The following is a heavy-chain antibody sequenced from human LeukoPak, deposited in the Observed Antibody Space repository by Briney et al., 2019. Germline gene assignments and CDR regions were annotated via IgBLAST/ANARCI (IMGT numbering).Heavy chain of an antibody. D-gene: IGHD3-22*01. J-gene: IGHJ4*02. CDR3: ARASYYSDSSGYPGYYFDY. CDR1: GYTFTDYY. Sequence: ASVKVSCKASGYTFTDYYMHWVRQAPGQGLEWMGWINPNSGGTNYAQKFQGRVTMTRDTSISTAYMELSRLRSDDTAVYYCARASYYSDSSGYPGYYFDYWGQGTLVTVSS. V-gene: IGHV1-2*02. CDR2: INPNSGGT.